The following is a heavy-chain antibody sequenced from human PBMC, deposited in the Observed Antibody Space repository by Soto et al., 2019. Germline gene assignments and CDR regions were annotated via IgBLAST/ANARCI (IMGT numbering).Heavy chain of an antibody. CDR1: GYTFTSYG. Sequence: GASVKVSCNASGYTFTSYGISWVRQAPEQGLEWMGCIIAYNGNTNYAQKLQGRVTMTTDTSTSTAYMELRSLRSDDTAVYYCARFILTGYSTYNWFDPWGQGTLVTVSS. CDR2: IIAYNGNT. J-gene: IGHJ5*02. CDR3: ARFILTGYSTYNWFDP. D-gene: IGHD3-9*01. V-gene: IGHV1-18*04.